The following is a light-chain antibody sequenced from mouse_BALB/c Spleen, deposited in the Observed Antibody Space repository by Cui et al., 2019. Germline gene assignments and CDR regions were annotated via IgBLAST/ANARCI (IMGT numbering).Light chain of an antibody. CDR3: QQRSSYPYT. Sequence: QIVLTQSPAIMSASPGEKVTIPCSASSSVSYMHWFQQKPGTSPKLWIYSTSNLASGVPARFSGSGSGTSYSLTISRMEAEDAATYYCQQRSSYPYTFGGGTKLEIK. V-gene: IGKV4-57*01. CDR1: SSVSY. J-gene: IGKJ2*01. CDR2: STS.